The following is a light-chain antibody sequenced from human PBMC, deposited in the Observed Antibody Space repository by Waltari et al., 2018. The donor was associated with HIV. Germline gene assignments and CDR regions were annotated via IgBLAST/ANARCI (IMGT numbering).Light chain of an antibody. Sequence: DIVMTQSPAILSVSPGESVTLSCRASQSVRTSRAWYQQKPGQAPRLLIYGASTRATGIPARFSGSGSWTEFTLTISSLQSEDSSVYHCQQYDDWPPFTFGQGTKLEIK. CDR1: QSVRTS. CDR3: QQYDDWPPFT. J-gene: IGKJ2*01. CDR2: GAS. V-gene: IGKV3-15*01.